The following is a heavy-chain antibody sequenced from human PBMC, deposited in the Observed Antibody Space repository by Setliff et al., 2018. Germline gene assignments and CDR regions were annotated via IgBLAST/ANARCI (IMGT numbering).Heavy chain of an antibody. CDR3: ARLGSSSWYNDVFDF. D-gene: IGHD6-13*01. CDR2: IYAGDSDT. CDR1: GYTFSSYW. V-gene: IGHV5-51*01. J-gene: IGHJ3*01. Sequence: GESLTISCKGSGYTFSSYWVGWVRQMPGKGLEWMGVIYAGDSDTRYSPSFQGQVTFSADKSISTAYLQWSTLKASDTAMYYCARLGSSSWYNDVFDFWGPGTMVTVSS.